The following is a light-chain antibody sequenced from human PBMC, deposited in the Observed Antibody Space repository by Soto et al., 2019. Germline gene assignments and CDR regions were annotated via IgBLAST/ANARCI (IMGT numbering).Light chain of an antibody. V-gene: IGKV4-1*01. Sequence: DIVMTQSPDSLVVSLGERATFNCKCSQSVLYSSNNKNYLAWYQQKPGQPPKLLIYWASTRESGVPDRFSGSGSGTDFTLTISSLQAEDVAVYYCQQYYSTPYTFGQGTKLEIK. CDR3: QQYYSTPYT. CDR1: QSVLYSSNNKNY. J-gene: IGKJ2*01. CDR2: WAS.